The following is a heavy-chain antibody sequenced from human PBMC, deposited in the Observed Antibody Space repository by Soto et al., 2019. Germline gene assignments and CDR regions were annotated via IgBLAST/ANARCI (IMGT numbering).Heavy chain of an antibody. CDR3: ARDLDGSGSYYTDY. CDR1: GYLFISYG. J-gene: IGHJ4*02. D-gene: IGHD3-10*01. V-gene: IGHV1-18*01. Sequence: SVKVSCTASGYLFISYGINWVRQAPGQGLEWMGWISAYNANTKYAQNLQGRVTMTTDTSTSTAYMEMRSLRSDDTAVYYCARDLDGSGSYYTDYWGPGTLVTVSS. CDR2: ISAYNANT.